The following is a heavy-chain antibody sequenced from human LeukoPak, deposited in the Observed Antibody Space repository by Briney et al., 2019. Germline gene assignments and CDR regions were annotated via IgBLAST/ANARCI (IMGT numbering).Heavy chain of an antibody. Sequence: GGSLRLSCAASGFTFSSYWMHWVRQAPGKGLVWVSRINSDGSSTSYADSVKGRFTISRDNAKNTLYLQMNSLRAEDTAVYYCARGYDFWSGYSLRGYYYYGMDVWGQGTTVTVSS. CDR2: INSDGSST. CDR3: ARGYDFWSGYSLRGYYYYGMDV. CDR1: GFTFSSYW. D-gene: IGHD3-3*01. V-gene: IGHV3-74*01. J-gene: IGHJ6*02.